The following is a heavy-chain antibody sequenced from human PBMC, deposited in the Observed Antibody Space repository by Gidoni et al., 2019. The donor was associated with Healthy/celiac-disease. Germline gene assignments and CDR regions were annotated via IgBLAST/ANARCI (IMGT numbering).Heavy chain of an antibody. V-gene: IGHV3-48*03. Sequence: EVQLVESGGGLVQPGGSLRLSCAASGFPFSSYEMNWVRQAPGKGLEWVSYISSSGSTIYYADSVKGRFTISRDNAKNSLYLQMNSLRDEDTAVYYCARDMGYYYDSSGPGDFDYWGQGTLVTVSS. D-gene: IGHD3-22*01. CDR2: ISSSGSTI. CDR1: GFPFSSYE. CDR3: ARDMGYYYDSSGPGDFDY. J-gene: IGHJ4*02.